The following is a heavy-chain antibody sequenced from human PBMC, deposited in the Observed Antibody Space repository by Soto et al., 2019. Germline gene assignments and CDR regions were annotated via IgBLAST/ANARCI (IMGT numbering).Heavy chain of an antibody. CDR2: VYYNGGS. J-gene: IGHJ6*02. D-gene: IGHD3-10*01. Sequence: QVQLQESGPGLVKPSETLSLTCTVSGGSIDGYNCAWIRQPPGKALEWVGYVYYNGGSSYNPSLKSRVTISRNTSKSPFSLQLRSGTAADTAVYYCAGQGIVNLHGLVDVWGRGTTVTVSS. CDR1: GGSIDGYN. V-gene: IGHV4-59*08. CDR3: AGQGIVNLHGLVDV.